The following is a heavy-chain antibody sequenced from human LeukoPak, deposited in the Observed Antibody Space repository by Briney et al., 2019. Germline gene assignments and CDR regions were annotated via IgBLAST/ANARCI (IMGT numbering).Heavy chain of an antibody. CDR3: ARAPSGSYSYYYYMDV. Sequence: ASVKVSCKASGYTFTSYGISWVRQAPGQGLEWMGWISAYNGNTNYAQKLQGRVTMTTDTSTSTAYMELRSLRSDGTAVYYCARAPSGSYSYYYYMDVWGKGTTVTVSS. CDR2: ISAYNGNT. V-gene: IGHV1-18*01. D-gene: IGHD1-26*01. J-gene: IGHJ6*03. CDR1: GYTFTSYG.